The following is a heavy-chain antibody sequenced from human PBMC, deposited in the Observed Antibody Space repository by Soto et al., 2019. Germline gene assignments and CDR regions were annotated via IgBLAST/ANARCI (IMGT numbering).Heavy chain of an antibody. V-gene: IGHV4-34*01. D-gene: IGHD2-15*01. CDR1: GGSFSGYY. Sequence: PSETLSLTCAVYGGSFSGYYWSWIRQPPGKGLEWIGEINHSGSTNYNPSLKSRVTISVDTSKNQFSLKLSSVTAADTAVYYCARAAPRYCSGGSCYSGMAYWGQVTLVTVS. CDR2: INHSGST. CDR3: ARAAPRYCSGGSCYSGMAY. J-gene: IGHJ4*02.